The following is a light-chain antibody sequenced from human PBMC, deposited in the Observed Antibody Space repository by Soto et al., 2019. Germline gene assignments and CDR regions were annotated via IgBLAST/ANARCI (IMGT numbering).Light chain of an antibody. J-gene: IGLJ3*02. CDR2: DVS. CDR1: SSDVGAYNY. Sequence: QSALTQPASVSGSPGQSITISCSGTSSDVGAYNYVCWYQQHPGKVPKLLIYDVSNRPSGVSSRFSGSTSGNTASQTISGLQAEDEADYYGSSYVSGNTVVFGGGTKVTVL. V-gene: IGLV2-14*03. CDR3: SSYVSGNTVV.